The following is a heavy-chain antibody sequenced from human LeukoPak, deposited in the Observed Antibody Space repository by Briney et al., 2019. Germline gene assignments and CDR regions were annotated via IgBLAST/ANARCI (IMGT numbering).Heavy chain of an antibody. CDR2: LSSGSDSI. V-gene: IGHV3-48*04. D-gene: IGHD3-3*02. J-gene: IGHJ3*02. CDR1: GFTFNTYT. CDR3: AKLAAPDAFDI. Sequence: GSLRLSCAASGFTFNTYTMNWVRQAPGKGLEWISYLSSGSDSIFYADSVKGRFTISRDNAKNSLYLQMDSLRAEDTAVYYCAKLAAPDAFDIWGQGTMVTVSS.